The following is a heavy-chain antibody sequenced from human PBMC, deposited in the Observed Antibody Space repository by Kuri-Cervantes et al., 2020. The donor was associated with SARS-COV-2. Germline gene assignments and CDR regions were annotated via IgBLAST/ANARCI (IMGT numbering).Heavy chain of an antibody. J-gene: IGHJ4*02. CDR1: GYSISSGYY. Sequence: SETLSLTCTVSGYSISSGYYWGWIRQPPGKGLEWIGSIYHSGSTYYNPSLKSRVTISVDTSKNQFSLKLSSVTAADTAVYDCARQEVAGDLDYWGQGTLVTVSS. V-gene: IGHV4-38-2*02. CDR3: ARQEVAGDLDY. CDR2: IYHSGST. D-gene: IGHD6-19*01.